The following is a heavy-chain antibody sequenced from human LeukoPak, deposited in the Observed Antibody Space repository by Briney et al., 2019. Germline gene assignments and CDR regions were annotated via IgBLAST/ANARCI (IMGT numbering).Heavy chain of an antibody. CDR2: LRYDGSKN. D-gene: IGHD6-19*01. CDR1: GFTFSRYG. Sequence: PGGSLRLSCAASGFTFSRYGMHWVRQAPGKGLEWVAVLRYDGSKNNYADSVKGRFTISRDNSKNTLNLQMTSLRAEDTAVYYCARVSEDYSSGWYEEYFQYWGQGTLVIVSS. V-gene: IGHV3-33*01. J-gene: IGHJ1*01. CDR3: ARVSEDYSSGWYEEYFQY.